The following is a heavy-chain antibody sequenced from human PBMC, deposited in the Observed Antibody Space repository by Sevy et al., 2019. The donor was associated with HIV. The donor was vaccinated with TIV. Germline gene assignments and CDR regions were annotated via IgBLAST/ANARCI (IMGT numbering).Heavy chain of an antibody. CDR2: IKSKTDGGTT. D-gene: IGHD6-19*01. V-gene: IGHV3-15*01. Sequence: GGSLRLSCAASGFTFSNAWMSWVRQAPGKGLEWVGRIKSKTDGGTTDYAAPVKGRFTISRDDSKNTLYLQMNSLKTXXXXXXXXXXXXXXXXXXXXXXXGWYRGVWGQGTLVTVSS. CDR3: XXXXXXXXXXXXXXXGWYRGV. CDR1: GFTFSNAW. J-gene: IGHJ4*02.